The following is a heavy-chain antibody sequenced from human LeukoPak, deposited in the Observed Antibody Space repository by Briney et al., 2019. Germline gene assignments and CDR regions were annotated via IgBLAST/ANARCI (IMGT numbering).Heavy chain of an antibody. CDR2: IRYDGSNK. J-gene: IGHJ6*03. D-gene: IGHD3-10*01. V-gene: IGHV3-30*02. CDR3: AKGLGPLVRGVVPRTYYMDV. CDR1: GFTFSSYG. Sequence: GGSLRLSCAASGFTFSSYGMHWVRQAPGKGLEWVAFIRYDGSNKYYADSVKGRFTISRDNSKNTLYLQMNSLRAEDTAVYYCAKGLGPLVRGVVPRTYYMDVWGRGTTVTVSS.